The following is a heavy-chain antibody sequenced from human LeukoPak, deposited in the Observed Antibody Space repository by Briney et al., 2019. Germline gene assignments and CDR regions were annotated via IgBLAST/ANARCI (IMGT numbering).Heavy chain of an antibody. CDR1: GFTFSSYA. J-gene: IGHJ4*02. D-gene: IGHD1-14*01. Sequence: GGSLRLSCAASGFTFSSYAMSWVRQAPGKGLEWVSDISGRGGTTHYADSVKGRFSISRDNSKNTLYLQMDSLRDEDTAVYYCATETIGRHYDYWGQGTLLTVSS. CDR2: ISGRGGTT. CDR3: ATETIGRHYDY. V-gene: IGHV3-23*01.